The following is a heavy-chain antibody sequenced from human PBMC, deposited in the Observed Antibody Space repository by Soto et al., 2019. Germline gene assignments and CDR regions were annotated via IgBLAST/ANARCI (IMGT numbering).Heavy chain of an antibody. Sequence: GGSLRLSCAASGFTFRSYGMHWARQAPGKGLEWVAVIWYDGGNKFYADSVKGRFTISRDNTKNMLFLQMNSLRADDTAVYYCARDPLVTTGRFDYWGQGTLVTVAS. J-gene: IGHJ4*02. D-gene: IGHD4-4*01. CDR3: ARDPLVTTGRFDY. V-gene: IGHV3-33*01. CDR1: GFTFRSYG. CDR2: IWYDGGNK.